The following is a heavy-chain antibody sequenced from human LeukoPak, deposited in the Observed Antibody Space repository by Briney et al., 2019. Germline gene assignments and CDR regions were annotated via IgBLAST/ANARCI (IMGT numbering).Heavy chain of an antibody. Sequence: SETLSLTCAVSGYSISSGNYWGWIRQPPGKGLEWIGSIYHSGNTFHNPSLTSRVTISVDTSKNQFSLNLSSVTAADTAVYYCARSLGEYYDSSGYLDYWGQGTLVTVSS. CDR3: ARSLGEYYDSSGYLDY. V-gene: IGHV4-38-2*01. CDR1: GYSISSGNY. CDR2: IYHSGNT. J-gene: IGHJ4*02. D-gene: IGHD3-22*01.